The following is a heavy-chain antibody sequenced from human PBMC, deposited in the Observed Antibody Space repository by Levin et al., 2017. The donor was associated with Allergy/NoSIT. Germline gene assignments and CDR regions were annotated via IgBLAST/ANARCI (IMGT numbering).Heavy chain of an antibody. D-gene: IGHD3-9*01. CDR2: IYNSGST. J-gene: IGHJ4*02. V-gene: IGHV4-39*01. CDR1: GGSISSSISY. Sequence: PSETLSLTCTVSGGSISSSISYWGWIRQAPGKGLEWIGSIYNSGSTYYNPSLKSRVTTSVDTSKNPFSLKLSSVTAPDTAVYYCARQCYDILTGYYNFDYWGQGTLVTVSS. CDR3: ARQCYDILTGYYNFDY.